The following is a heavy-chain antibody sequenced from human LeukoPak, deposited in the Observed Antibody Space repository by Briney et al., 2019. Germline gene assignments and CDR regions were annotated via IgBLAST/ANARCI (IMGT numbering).Heavy chain of an antibody. CDR2: INQDGSEK. J-gene: IGHJ6*03. CDR1: GFRFTKFW. Sequence: GGSLRFSCATSGFRFTKFWMSWVRQAPGKGLQWVANINQDGSEKYFVDSVKGRFTISRDNAKNSLYLHMNSLRAEDTAVYYCARNPGVTAGRGYYYYMDVWGKGTTVTVSS. V-gene: IGHV3-7*01. CDR3: ARNPGVTAGRGYYYYMDV. D-gene: IGHD2-2*01.